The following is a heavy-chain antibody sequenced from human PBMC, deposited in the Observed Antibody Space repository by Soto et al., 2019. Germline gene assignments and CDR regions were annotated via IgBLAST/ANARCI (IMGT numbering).Heavy chain of an antibody. CDR2: ISGSGDFT. V-gene: IGHV3-23*01. CDR1: GFIFSSYA. D-gene: IGHD1-7*01. J-gene: IGHJ6*02. Sequence: PGGSLRLSCAASGFIFSSYAMSWVRQAPGKGLEWVSVISGSGDFTFYGDSVKGRFTISRDNSKNTLYLQMNTLRAEDTAVYYCAKDEAGTPSTYGMDVWGQGTTVTVSS. CDR3: AKDEAGTPSTYGMDV.